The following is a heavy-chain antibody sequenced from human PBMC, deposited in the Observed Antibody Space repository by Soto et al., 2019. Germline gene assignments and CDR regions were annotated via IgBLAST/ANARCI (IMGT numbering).Heavy chain of an antibody. CDR2: IYHSGST. Sequence: QVQLQESGPGLVKPSWTLSLTCAVSGGSISSSNWWRWVRQPPGKGLEWIGEIYHSGSTNYNPSLKSRVTISVDKSKNQFSLKLSSVTAADTAVYYCARDQLWFGDFNTWGMDVWGQGTTVTVSS. D-gene: IGHD3-10*01. V-gene: IGHV4-4*02. CDR1: GGSISSSNW. CDR3: ARDQLWFGDFNTWGMDV. J-gene: IGHJ6*02.